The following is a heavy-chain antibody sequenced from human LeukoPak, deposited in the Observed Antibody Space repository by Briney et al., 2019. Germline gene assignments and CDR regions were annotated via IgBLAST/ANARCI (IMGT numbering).Heavy chain of an antibody. V-gene: IGHV3-74*01. J-gene: IGHJ3*02. CDR1: GFTFSSYW. D-gene: IGHD2-2*01. CDR2: INSDGSST. Sequence: GGSLRLSCAASGFTFSSYWMHWVRQAPGKGLVWVSRINSDGSSTSYADSVKGRFTISRDNAKNTLYLQMNSLRAEDTAVYYCARGSAARDDAFDIWGQGTMVTVSS. CDR3: ARGSAARDDAFDI.